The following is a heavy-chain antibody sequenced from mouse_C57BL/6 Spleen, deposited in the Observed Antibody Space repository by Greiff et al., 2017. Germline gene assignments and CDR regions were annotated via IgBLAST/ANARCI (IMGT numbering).Heavy chain of an antibody. CDR1: GFTFSSYA. J-gene: IGHJ2*01. V-gene: IGHV5-9-1*02. CDR2: ISSGGDYI. Sequence: EVMLVESGEGLVKPGGSLKLSCAASGFTFSSYAMSWVRQTPEKRLEWVAYISSGGDYIYYADTVKGRFTISRDNARNTLYLQMSSLKSEDTAMYYCTRDRDRDSPYYFGCWGQGTTLTVSS. D-gene: IGHD2-12*01. CDR3: TRDRDRDSPYYFGC.